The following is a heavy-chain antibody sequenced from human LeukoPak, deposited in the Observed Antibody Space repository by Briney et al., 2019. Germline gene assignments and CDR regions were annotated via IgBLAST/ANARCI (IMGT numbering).Heavy chain of an antibody. Sequence: SVKVSCKASGGTFSSYAISWVRQAPGQGLEWMGGIIPIFGTANYAQKFQGRVTITADESTSTAYMELSSLRSEDTAVYYCARGPFPHSSGYYYYYYGMDVWGQGTTATVSS. CDR3: ARGPFPHSSGYYYYYYGMDV. D-gene: IGHD3-22*01. CDR1: GGTFSSYA. J-gene: IGHJ6*02. V-gene: IGHV1-69*13. CDR2: IIPIFGTA.